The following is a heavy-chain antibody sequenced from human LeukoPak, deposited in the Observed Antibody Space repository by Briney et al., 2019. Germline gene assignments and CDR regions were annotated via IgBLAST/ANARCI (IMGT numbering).Heavy chain of an antibody. V-gene: IGHV4-34*01. Sequence: SETLSLTCAVYGGSFSGYYWSWIRQPPGKGLEWIGEINHSGSTNYNPSLKSRVTISVDTSKNQFSLKLSSVTAADTAVYYCAREESTITTRGLDYWGQGTLVTVSS. D-gene: IGHD4-11*01. CDR2: INHSGST. CDR3: AREESTITTRGLDY. CDR1: GGSFSGYY. J-gene: IGHJ4*02.